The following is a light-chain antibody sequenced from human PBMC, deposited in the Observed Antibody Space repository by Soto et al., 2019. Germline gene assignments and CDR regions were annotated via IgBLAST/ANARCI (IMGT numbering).Light chain of an antibody. CDR3: QQRSVWPLT. CDR1: QSVSSY. V-gene: IGKV3-11*01. J-gene: IGKJ4*01. CDR2: DSS. Sequence: EMVLTQFPAALSLSPGDGATIACRASQSVSSYLAWYQQKRGQAPRLLIYDSSNWATGIPARFSGSGSGTDFSLIISSLEPEDFAVYYCQQRSVWPLTFGGGTRVEIK.